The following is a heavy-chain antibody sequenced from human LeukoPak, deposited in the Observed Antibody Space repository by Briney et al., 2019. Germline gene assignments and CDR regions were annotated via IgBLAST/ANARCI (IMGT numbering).Heavy chain of an antibody. V-gene: IGHV3-53*05. CDR3: AKDKGVGATALDY. J-gene: IGHJ4*02. CDR2: IYSGGST. CDR1: GFTVSSNY. D-gene: IGHD1-26*01. Sequence: GGSLRLSCAASGFTVSSNYMSWVRQAPGKGLEWVSVIYSGGSTYYADSVKGRFTISRDNSKNTLYLQMNSLRAEDTAVYHCAKDKGVGATALDYWGQGTLVTVSS.